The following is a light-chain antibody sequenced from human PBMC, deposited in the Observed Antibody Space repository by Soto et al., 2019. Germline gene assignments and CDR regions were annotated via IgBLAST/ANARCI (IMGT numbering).Light chain of an antibody. CDR1: QSVTNRY. CDR2: GAS. Sequence: VFSQSPGTLSFSPGERATLSCRASQSVTNRYLAWYQQKPGQAPRLLFFGASIRDTGIPDRFSGSGSGTDFTLTINRLEPEDSAVYYCHQYGSSPGTLGPGTKVDIK. J-gene: IGKJ1*01. V-gene: IGKV3-20*01. CDR3: HQYGSSPGT.